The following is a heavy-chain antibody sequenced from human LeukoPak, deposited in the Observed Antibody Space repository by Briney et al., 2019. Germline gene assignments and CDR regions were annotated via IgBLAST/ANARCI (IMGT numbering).Heavy chain of an antibody. CDR2: ITSKAYGGTT. V-gene: IGHV3-49*04. CDR3: TREVERGGSYWGGDS. Sequence: GGSLRLSCATSGFNFEDYAMNWVRQAPGKGLEWVGLITSKAYGGTTELAASVKGRFSISRDESKPIALLQMNSLKIEDTGVYYCTREVERGGSYWGGDSWGQGTQVTVSS. J-gene: IGHJ4*02. CDR1: GFNFEDYA. D-gene: IGHD1-26*01.